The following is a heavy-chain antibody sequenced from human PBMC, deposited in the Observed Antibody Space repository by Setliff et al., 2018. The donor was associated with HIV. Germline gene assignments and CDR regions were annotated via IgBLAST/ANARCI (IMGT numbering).Heavy chain of an antibody. CDR2: IYHSGST. D-gene: IGHD5-12*01. Sequence: PSETLSLTCTVSGYSISSGYYWGWIRQPPGKGLEWIGSIYHSGSTYYNPSLKSRVTISVDTSKNQFSLKLSSVTAADTALYYCARGPLYGYDRGYFDYWGQGTLVTVSS. CDR1: GYSISSGYY. J-gene: IGHJ4*02. V-gene: IGHV4-38-2*02. CDR3: ARGPLYGYDRGYFDY.